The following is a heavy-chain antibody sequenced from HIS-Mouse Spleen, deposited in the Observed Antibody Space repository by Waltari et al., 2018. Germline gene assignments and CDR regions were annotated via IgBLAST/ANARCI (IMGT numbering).Heavy chain of an antibody. CDR1: GYTFTGYD. Sequence: QVQLVQSGAEVKKPGASVKVSCQASGYTFTGYDMHWVRQAPGQGLEWMGWINPNSCGTNYAQKFQGRVTMTRDTSISTAYMELSRLRSDDTAVYYCARDATGDDYWGQGTLVTVSS. V-gene: IGHV1-2*02. D-gene: IGHD1-1*01. J-gene: IGHJ4*02. CDR2: INPNSCGT. CDR3: ARDATGDDY.